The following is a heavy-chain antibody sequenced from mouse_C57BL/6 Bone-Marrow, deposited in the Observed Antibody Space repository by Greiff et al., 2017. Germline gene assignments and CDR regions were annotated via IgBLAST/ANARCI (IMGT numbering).Heavy chain of an antibody. D-gene: IGHD1-1*01. CDR3: ARGHYYGSRFDY. V-gene: IGHV7-3*01. Sequence: EVNLVESGGGLVQPGGSLSLSCAASGFTFTDYYMSWVRQPPGKALEWLGFIRNKANGYTTEYSASVKGRFTISRDNSQSILYLQMNALRAEDSATYYCARGHYYGSRFDYWGQGTTLTVSS. J-gene: IGHJ2*01. CDR1: GFTFTDYY. CDR2: IRNKANGYTT.